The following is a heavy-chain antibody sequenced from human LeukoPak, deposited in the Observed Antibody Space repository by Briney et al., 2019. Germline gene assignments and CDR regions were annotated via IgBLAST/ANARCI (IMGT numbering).Heavy chain of an antibody. D-gene: IGHD6-6*01. CDR1: GCTFSSYA. Sequence: ASVKVSCKASGCTFSSYAISWVRQAPGQGLEWMGGIIPIFGTANYAQKFQGRVTITADESTSTAYMELSSLRSEDTAVYYCARDRPPDRGDYYYYGMDVWGQGTTVTVSS. CDR3: ARDRPPDRGDYYYYGMDV. CDR2: IIPIFGTA. J-gene: IGHJ6*02. V-gene: IGHV1-69*13.